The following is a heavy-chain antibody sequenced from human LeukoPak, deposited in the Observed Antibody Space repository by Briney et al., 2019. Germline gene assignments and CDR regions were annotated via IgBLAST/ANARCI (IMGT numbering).Heavy chain of an antibody. CDR1: GGSISSGGYS. CDR3: ARFSYGDGFDY. CDR2: IYHSGST. J-gene: IGHJ4*02. V-gene: IGHV4-30-2*01. Sequence: PSQTLSLTCAVSGGSISSGGYSWSWIRQPPGKGLEWIGYIYHSGSTYYNPSLKSRVTISVDRSKNQFSLKLSSATAADTAVYYCARFSYGDGFDYWGQGTLVTVSS. D-gene: IGHD4-17*01.